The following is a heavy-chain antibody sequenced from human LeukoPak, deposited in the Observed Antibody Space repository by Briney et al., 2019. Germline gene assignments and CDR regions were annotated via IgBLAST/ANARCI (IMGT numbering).Heavy chain of an antibody. Sequence: GGSLRLSCAASGFTFSRYQMTWGRQAPGEGLEWVAKVEQDGDKKYYVDSVEGRFTISRDSTKNTLYLQMNSLRAEDTALYYCAEGHIDSEWLYFDSWGQGTLVTVSS. CDR2: VEQDGDKK. CDR1: GFTFSRYQ. V-gene: IGHV3-7*03. J-gene: IGHJ4*02. D-gene: IGHD2-21*01. CDR3: AEGHIDSEWLYFDS.